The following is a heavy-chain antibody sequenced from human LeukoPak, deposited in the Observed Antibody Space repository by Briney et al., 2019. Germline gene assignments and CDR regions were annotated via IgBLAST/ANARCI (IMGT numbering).Heavy chain of an antibody. V-gene: IGHV3-7*01. J-gene: IGHJ4*02. CDR2: IKYDGSEE. Sequence: GGSLRLSCAASGFTFSNYALHWVRQAPGQGLEWVANIKYDGSEEYYADSVKGRFTISRDNAKNSLSLQMNYVRAGDTAIYYCAYTNHLTYWGQGTLVTVSS. D-gene: IGHD3-16*01. CDR1: GFTFSNYA. CDR3: AYTNHLTY.